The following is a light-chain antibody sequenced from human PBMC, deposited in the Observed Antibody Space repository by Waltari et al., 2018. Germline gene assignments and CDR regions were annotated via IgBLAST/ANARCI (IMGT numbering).Light chain of an antibody. CDR2: GTS. CDR1: QSVGSN. J-gene: IGKJ1*01. CDR3: QQYNNWPPWT. Sequence: DIVMTQSPATLSMSPGGRATLSCRASQSVGSNLAWYQQKPGQAPRLLIYGTSTRATGIPARFSGSGSGTEFTLTISSLQSEDVALYYCQQYNNWPPWTFGQGTKVEIK. V-gene: IGKV3-15*01.